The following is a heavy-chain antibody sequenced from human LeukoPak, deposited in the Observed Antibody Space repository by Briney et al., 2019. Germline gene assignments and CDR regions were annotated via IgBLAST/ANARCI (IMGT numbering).Heavy chain of an antibody. CDR2: IIPIFGTA. D-gene: IGHD3-10*01. CDR1: GGTFSSYA. CDR3: ARGFPMDPYYYYMDV. V-gene: IGHV1-69*06. J-gene: IGHJ6*03. Sequence: ASVKVSCKASGGTFSSYAISWVRQAPGQGLEWMGGIIPIFGTANYAQKFQGRVTITADKSTSTAYMELSSLRSEDTAVYYCARGFPMDPYYYYMDVWGKGTTVTVSS.